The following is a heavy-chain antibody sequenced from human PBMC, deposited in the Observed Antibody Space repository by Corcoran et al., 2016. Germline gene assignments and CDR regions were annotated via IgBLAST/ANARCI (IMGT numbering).Heavy chain of an antibody. V-gene: IGHV3-53*01. CDR3: ARGEQRVPMFDY. D-gene: IGHD6-13*01. CDR2: IYSGGST. J-gene: IGHJ4*02. Sequence: EVQLVESGGGLIQPGGSLRLSCAASGFTVSSNYMSWVRQAPGKGLAWVSVIYSGGSTYYENSVKGRFTISRDNSKNTLYLQMKSLRAEDTAVDYCARGEQRVPMFDYWGQGTRVTVSS. CDR1: GFTVSSNY.